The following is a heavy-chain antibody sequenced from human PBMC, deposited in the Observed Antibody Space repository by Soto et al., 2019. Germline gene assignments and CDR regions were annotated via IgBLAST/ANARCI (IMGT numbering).Heavy chain of an antibody. J-gene: IGHJ4*02. D-gene: IGHD3-10*02. CDR2: INHSGST. CDR3: ARGHGFVPFDY. Sequence: SETLSLTCAVYGGSFSGYYWSWIRQPPGKGLEWIGEINHSGSTNYNPSLKSRVTISVDTSKNQFSLKLSSVTAADTAVYYCARGHGFVPFDYWGQGTLVTVSS. V-gene: IGHV4-34*01. CDR1: GGSFSGYY.